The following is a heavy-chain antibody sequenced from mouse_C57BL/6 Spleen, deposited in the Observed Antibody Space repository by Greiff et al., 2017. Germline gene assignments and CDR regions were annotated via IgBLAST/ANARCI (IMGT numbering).Heavy chain of an antibody. CDR3: ARRARDY. V-gene: IGHV1-59*01. CDR1: CYTFTSYW. J-gene: IGHJ2*01. CDR2: IDPSDSYT. Sequence: VQLQQPGAELVRPGTSVKLSCKASCYTFTSYWMHWVKQRPGQGLEWIGVIDPSDSYTNYNQKFKGKATLTVDTSSSTAYMQLSSLTSEDSAVYYCARRARDYWGQGTTLTGSS. D-gene: IGHD3-1*01.